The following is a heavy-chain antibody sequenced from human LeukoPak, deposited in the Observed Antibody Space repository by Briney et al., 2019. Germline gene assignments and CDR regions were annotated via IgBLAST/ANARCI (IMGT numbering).Heavy chain of an antibody. Sequence: GGSLRLSCAASGFTFSSYSMNWVREAPGKGLERVSSISSSSSYIYYADSVKGRFTISRDNSKNTLYLQMNSLRAEDTAVYYCASSYCSSTSCYDLDYWGQGTLVTVSS. CDR3: ASSYCSSTSCYDLDY. D-gene: IGHD2-2*01. CDR1: GFTFSSYS. J-gene: IGHJ4*02. CDR2: ISSSSSYI. V-gene: IGHV3-21*01.